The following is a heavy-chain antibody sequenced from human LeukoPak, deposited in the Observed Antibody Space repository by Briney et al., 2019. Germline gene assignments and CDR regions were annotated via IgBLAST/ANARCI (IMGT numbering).Heavy chain of an antibody. J-gene: IGHJ4*02. Sequence: PSETLSLTCAVFGGPFSGYFWTWIRQPPGQGLEWIGEINHSESTNYNPSLKSRVTISVDTSKNQFSLKLSSVTAADTAVYYCARAMLWELPIFDYWGQGTLVTVSS. CDR2: INHSEST. D-gene: IGHD3-10*02. CDR3: ARAMLWELPIFDY. V-gene: IGHV4-34*01. CDR1: GGPFSGYF.